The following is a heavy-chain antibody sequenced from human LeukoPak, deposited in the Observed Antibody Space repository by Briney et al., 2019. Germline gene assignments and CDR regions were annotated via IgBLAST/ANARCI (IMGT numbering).Heavy chain of an antibody. D-gene: IGHD6-19*01. V-gene: IGHV3-23*01. Sequence: PGGSLRLSCAASGFTDSSNYMRWVRQAPGKGLEWVSTLSGSGITTYYADSVKGRFTISRDNSKNTLYLQMNSLRAEDTAVYYCAKGIYSSGWSYFDYWGHGTLVTVSS. J-gene: IGHJ4*01. CDR1: GFTDSSNY. CDR2: LSGSGITT. CDR3: AKGIYSSGWSYFDY.